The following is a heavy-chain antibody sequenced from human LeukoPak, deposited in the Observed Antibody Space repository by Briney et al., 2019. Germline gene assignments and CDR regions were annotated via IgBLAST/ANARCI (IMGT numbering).Heavy chain of an antibody. D-gene: IGHD2-2*01. Sequence: ASVKVSCKASGYTFTGYYMHWVRQAPGQGLEWMGRINPNSGGTNYAQKFQGRVTMTRDTSISTAYMELSRLRSDDTAVYYCARDAFIVVVLAAGCWFDPWGQGTLVTVSS. J-gene: IGHJ5*02. CDR3: ARDAFIVVVLAAGCWFDP. CDR2: INPNSGGT. V-gene: IGHV1-2*06. CDR1: GYTFTGYY.